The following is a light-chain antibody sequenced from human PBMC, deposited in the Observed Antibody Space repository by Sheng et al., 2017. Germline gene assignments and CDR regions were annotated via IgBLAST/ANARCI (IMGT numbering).Light chain of an antibody. CDR2: GAS. CDR1: QSVNRH. J-gene: IGKJ1*01. CDR3: QQYDAWPT. Sequence: EVVMTQSPATLSVSPGERASQSVNRHLAWYQQKPGQSPRLLIYGASTRATGVPARFSGSGSGTDFTLTISSLQSEDFAVYYCQQYDAWPTFGQGTKVEIK. V-gene: IGKV3-15*01.